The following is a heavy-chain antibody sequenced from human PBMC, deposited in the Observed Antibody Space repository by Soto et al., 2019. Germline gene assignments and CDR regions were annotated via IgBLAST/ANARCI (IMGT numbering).Heavy chain of an antibody. D-gene: IGHD3-3*01. CDR2: INPNSGGT. CDR3: ARDREGADTIFGVVNYYYGMDV. J-gene: IGHJ6*02. CDR1: GYTITGYY. V-gene: IGHV1-2*02. Sequence: ASVKVSCRASGYTITGYYMYWVRQAPGQGLEWMGWINPNSGGTNYAQKFQGRVTMTRDTSISTAYMELSRLRSDDTAVYYCARDREGADTIFGVVNYYYGMDVWGQGTTVTVSS.